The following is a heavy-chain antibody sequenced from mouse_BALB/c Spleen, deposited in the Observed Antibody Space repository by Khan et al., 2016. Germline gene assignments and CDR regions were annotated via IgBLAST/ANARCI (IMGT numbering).Heavy chain of an antibody. V-gene: IGHV2-5*01. CDR1: GFSLTSYG. J-gene: IGHJ4*01. CDR3: AKNDYDALDY. Sequence: QVQLQESGPGLVQPSQSLSITCTVSGFSLTSYGVHWVRQSPGKGLEWLGVIWRGGSTDYNAAFMSRLSITKDNSKSQVFCKMNSLQADDTAIYXCAKNDYDALDYWGQGTSVTVSS. CDR2: IWRGGST.